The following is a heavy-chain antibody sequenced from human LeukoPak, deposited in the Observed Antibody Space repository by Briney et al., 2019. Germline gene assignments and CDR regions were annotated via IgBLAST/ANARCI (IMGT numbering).Heavy chain of an antibody. CDR3: ASSLDTVTMDHPYYYYGMDV. J-gene: IGHJ6*02. V-gene: IGHV1-69*13. CDR2: IIPIFGTA. CDR1: GGTFSSYA. D-gene: IGHD4-11*01. Sequence: ASVKVSRKASGGTFSSYAISWVRQAPGQGLEWMGGIIPIFGTANYAQKFQGRVTITADESTSTAYMELSSLRSEDTAVYYCASSLDTVTMDHPYYYYGMDVWGQGTTVTVSS.